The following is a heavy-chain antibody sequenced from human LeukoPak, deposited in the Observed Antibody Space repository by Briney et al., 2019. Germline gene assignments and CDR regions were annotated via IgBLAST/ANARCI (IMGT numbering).Heavy chain of an antibody. D-gene: IGHD4-17*01. CDR2: IRSKANSYAT. Sequence: GGSLRLSCAASGFTFSGSAMHWVRQASGKGLEWVGRIRSKANSYATAYAASVKGRFTISRDDSKNTAYPQMNSLRAEDTAVYYCANPPTVTKIRFDSWGQGTLVTVSS. V-gene: IGHV3-73*01. CDR3: ANPPTVTKIRFDS. J-gene: IGHJ5*01. CDR1: GFTFSGSA.